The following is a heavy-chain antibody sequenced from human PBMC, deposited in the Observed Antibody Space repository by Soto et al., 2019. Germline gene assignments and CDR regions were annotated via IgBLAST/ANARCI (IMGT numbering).Heavy chain of an antibody. Sequence: GGSLRLPCAASGFTFSSFWMSWVRQAPGKGLEWVANIKQDGSEKYYADSVKGRFTISRDNAKNSLYLQMNSLRAEDTAVYYCARDLGSSWYPEYFQHWGQGTLVTVSS. CDR1: GFTFSSFW. CDR3: ARDLGSSWYPEYFQH. D-gene: IGHD6-13*01. CDR2: IKQDGSEK. J-gene: IGHJ1*01. V-gene: IGHV3-7*01.